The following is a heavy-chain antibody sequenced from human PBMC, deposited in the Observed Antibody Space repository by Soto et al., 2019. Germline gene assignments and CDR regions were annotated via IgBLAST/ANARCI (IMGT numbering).Heavy chain of an antibody. J-gene: IGHJ4*02. CDR1: GFTFSSYG. Sequence: GGSLRLSCAASGFTFSSYGMHWVRQAPGKGLEWVAVIWYDGSNKYYADSVKGRFTISRDNSKNTLYLQMKSLRAEDTAVYYCARHDIPYDYIWGSHDYWGQGTLVTVSS. CDR3: ARHDIPYDYIWGSHDY. D-gene: IGHD3-16*01. V-gene: IGHV3-33*01. CDR2: IWYDGSNK.